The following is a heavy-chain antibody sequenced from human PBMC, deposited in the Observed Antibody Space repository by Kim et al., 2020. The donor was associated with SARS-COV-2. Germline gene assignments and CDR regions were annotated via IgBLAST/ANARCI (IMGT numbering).Heavy chain of an antibody. CDR2: INHSGST. V-gene: IGHV4-34*01. Sequence: SETLSLTCAVYGGSFSGYYWSWIRQPPGKGLEWIGEINHSGSTNYNPSLKSRVTISVDTSKNQFSLKLSSVTAADTAVYYCARGRGLQDYLGQGTLVTVS. D-gene: IGHD3-10*01. CDR1: GGSFSGYY. J-gene: IGHJ4*02. CDR3: ARGRGLQDY.